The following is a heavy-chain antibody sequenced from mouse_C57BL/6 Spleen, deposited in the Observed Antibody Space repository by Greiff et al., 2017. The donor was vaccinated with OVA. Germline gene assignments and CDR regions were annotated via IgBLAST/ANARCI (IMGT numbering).Heavy chain of an antibody. D-gene: IGHD1-1*01. V-gene: IGHV14-1*01. Sequence: QLQQSGAELVRPGASVKLSCTASGFNIKDYYMHWVKQRPEQGLEWIGRIDPEDGDTEYAPKFQGKATMTADTSSNTAYLQLSSLTSEDTAVYYCTGYYGSGAYWGQGTLVTVSA. CDR2: IDPEDGDT. CDR1: GFNIKDYY. CDR3: TGYYGSGAY. J-gene: IGHJ3*01.